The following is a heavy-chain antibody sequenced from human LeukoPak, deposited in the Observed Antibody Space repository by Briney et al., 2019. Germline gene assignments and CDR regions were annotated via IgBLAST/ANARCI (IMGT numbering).Heavy chain of an antibody. CDR1: GGSFSGYY. CDR2: INHSGST. J-gene: IGHJ3*02. D-gene: IGHD5-18*01. V-gene: IGHV4-34*01. CDR3: ARGAPKEIQIWLRLRGVAFDI. Sequence: PPENLSLTCAVYGGSFSGYYWSWIRQPPGKGLEWIGEINHSGSTNYNPSLKSRVTISVDTSKNQFSLKLNSVTAADTAVYYCARGAPKEIQIWLRLRGVAFDIWGQGTMVTVSS.